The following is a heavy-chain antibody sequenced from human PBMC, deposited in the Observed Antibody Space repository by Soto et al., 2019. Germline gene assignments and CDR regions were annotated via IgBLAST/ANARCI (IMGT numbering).Heavy chain of an antibody. CDR1: GYTFYIYA. CDR2: INAGNGNT. Sequence: GGPVKVSCKASGYTFYIYAMPLVRQAPGQRLEWMGWINAGNGNTKYSQKFQGRVTITRDTSASTAYMELSSLRSEDTAVYYCARSIVVVTAADYWGQGTLVTVSS. D-gene: IGHD2-21*02. CDR3: ARSIVVVTAADY. J-gene: IGHJ4*02. V-gene: IGHV1-3*01.